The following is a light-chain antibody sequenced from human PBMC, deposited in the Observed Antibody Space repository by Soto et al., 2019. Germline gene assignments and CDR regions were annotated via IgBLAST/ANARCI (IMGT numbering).Light chain of an antibody. CDR1: PSVSSY. V-gene: IGKV3-11*01. J-gene: IGKJ5*01. Sequence: EIVLIQSPATLSLSPRERATLSCRASPSVSSYLAWYQHKPGQAPRLPIYDASNRATGSPARFSGSESWSDFTLASSSLEPGEFAGYFCQQRSKWPPIPFGQGTRLEIK. CDR2: DAS. CDR3: QQRSKWPPIP.